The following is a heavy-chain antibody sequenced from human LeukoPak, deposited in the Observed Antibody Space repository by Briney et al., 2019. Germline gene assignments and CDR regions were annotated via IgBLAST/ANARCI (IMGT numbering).Heavy chain of an antibody. CDR2: IWYDGSNK. J-gene: IGHJ4*02. CDR3: ARDRITMIRGSGGSLDY. Sequence: KTGRSLRLSCAASGFTFSNYGMHWVRQAPGKGLEWVAVIWYDGSNKNYADAVKGRFTISRDNSKNTLYLQMNSLRADDTAVYYCARDRITMIRGSGGSLDYWGQGTLVTVSS. V-gene: IGHV3-33*01. D-gene: IGHD3-10*01. CDR1: GFTFSNYG.